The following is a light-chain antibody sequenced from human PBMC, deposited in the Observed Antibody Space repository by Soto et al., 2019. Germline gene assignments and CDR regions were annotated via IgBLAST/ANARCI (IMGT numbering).Light chain of an antibody. CDR1: SSNIGGNT. V-gene: IGLV1-44*01. CDR2: SYD. CDR3: AAWDASLNGYV. J-gene: IGLJ1*01. Sequence: QSVLTQPPSASGTPGQRVTISCSTSSSNIGGNTVNWYQQVPGTAPKLLIYSYDQRPSGVPDRFSGSKSGTSASLAISGLQSEDEADYDCAAWDASLNGYVFGTGTKLTVL.